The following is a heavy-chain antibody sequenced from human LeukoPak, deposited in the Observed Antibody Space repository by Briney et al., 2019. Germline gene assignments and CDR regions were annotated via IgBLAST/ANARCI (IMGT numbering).Heavy chain of an antibody. CDR3: ARGRLQLWSCPLPYNHYAIDV. Sequence: TSETLSLTCAVSGESFSGYFWTWIRQPPGKGLEWVGESNHFGSTDYNPSLKSRVTISVDTSKKQFPLNVRSVTDADTAVYFCARGRLQLWSCPLPYNHYAIDVWGQGTTVTVSS. CDR1: GESFSGYF. D-gene: IGHD5-18*01. CDR2: SNHFGST. V-gene: IGHV4-34*01. J-gene: IGHJ6*02.